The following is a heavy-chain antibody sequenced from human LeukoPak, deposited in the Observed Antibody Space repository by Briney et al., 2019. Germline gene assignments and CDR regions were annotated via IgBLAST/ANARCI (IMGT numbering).Heavy chain of an antibody. CDR1: GFTVSSNY. D-gene: IGHD5-24*01. J-gene: IGHJ6*02. Sequence: GGSLRLSCAASGFTVSSNYMSWVRQAPGKGLEWVSIIDRGGSTYYADSVKGRFTISRDNSKSTLYLQMNSLRGEDTAVRYCASRDRGYYYGMDVWGQGTTVTVSS. CDR2: IDRGGST. CDR3: ASRDRGYYYGMDV. V-gene: IGHV3-53*01.